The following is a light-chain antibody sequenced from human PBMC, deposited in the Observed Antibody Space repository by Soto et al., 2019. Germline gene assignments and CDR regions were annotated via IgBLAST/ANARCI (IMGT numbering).Light chain of an antibody. J-gene: IGKJ4*01. CDR3: QQYNNWPPLT. CDR1: QSVSSN. CDR2: GVS. Sequence: ERIMTQSPATLSVSPGESATLSCRASQSVSSNLAWYQQKPGQAPRLLIYGVSTRATGIPARLSGSGSETKFTLTISSLQSEDFAVYYCQQYNNWPPLTFGGGTKVDI. V-gene: IGKV3-15*01.